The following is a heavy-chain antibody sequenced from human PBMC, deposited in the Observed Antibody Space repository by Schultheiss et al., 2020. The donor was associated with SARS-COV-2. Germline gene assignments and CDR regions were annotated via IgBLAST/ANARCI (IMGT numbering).Heavy chain of an antibody. CDR3: ARDIVPAAISPYYYYGMDV. D-gene: IGHD2-2*01. Sequence: GGSLRLSCAASGFTFSWDWMHWVRQGPGKGLEWVSYISSSSSTIYYADSVKGRFTISRDNAKNSLYLQMNSLRDEDTAVYYCARDIVPAAISPYYYYGMDVWGQGTTVTVSS. V-gene: IGHV3-48*02. CDR1: GFTFSWDW. J-gene: IGHJ6*02. CDR2: ISSSSSTI.